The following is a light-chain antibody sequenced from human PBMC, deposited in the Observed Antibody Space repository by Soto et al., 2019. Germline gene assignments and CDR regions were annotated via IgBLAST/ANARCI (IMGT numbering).Light chain of an antibody. CDR2: DAS. V-gene: IGKV3-11*01. CDR3: QQRSNWPPFT. CDR1: PSVSNY. Sequence: EIVLTQSPATLSLSPGERATLSCRASPSVSNYLAWYQQKPGQAPRLLIYDASNRSTDIPARFSGSGSGTDVTLTISSLEPEDFAVYYCQQRSNWPPFTFGQGTRLEIK. J-gene: IGKJ5*01.